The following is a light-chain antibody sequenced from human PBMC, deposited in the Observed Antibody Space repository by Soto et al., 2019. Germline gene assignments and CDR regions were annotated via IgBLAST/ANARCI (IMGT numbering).Light chain of an antibody. J-gene: IGKJ4*01. V-gene: IGKV3-15*01. CDR2: GAS. Sequence: EIVKTQSPATLSVSPGERATLSCRASESVSRDLGWYLQEPGQAPRLLIYGASTRATGIPDRFSGSGSGTDFTLTINSLQSEDFVVYYCQQYNQWPLTFGGGTKVEVK. CDR1: ESVSRD. CDR3: QQYNQWPLT.